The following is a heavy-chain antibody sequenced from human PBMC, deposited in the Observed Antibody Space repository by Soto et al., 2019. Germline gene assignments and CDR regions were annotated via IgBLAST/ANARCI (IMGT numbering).Heavy chain of an antibody. V-gene: IGHV3-21*01. Sequence: KGLEWVSSISSSSSYIYYADSVQGRFTISRDNAKNSLYLQMNSLRDEDTAVYYFFFQAEDSMRDAVPVW. CDR2: ISSSSSYI. CDR3: FFQAEDSMRDAVPV. J-gene: IGHJ3*01. D-gene: IGHD2-21*01.